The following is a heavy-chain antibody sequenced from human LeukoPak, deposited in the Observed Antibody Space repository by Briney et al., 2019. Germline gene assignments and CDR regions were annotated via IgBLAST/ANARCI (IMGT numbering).Heavy chain of an antibody. CDR3: AKDWYYYDSSGYYFDY. Sequence: PGRSLRLSCAAPGFTFSSYGMHWVRQAPGKGLEWVAVIWYDGSNKYYADSVKGRFTISRDNSKNTLYLQMNSLRAEDTAVYYCAKDWYYYDSSGYYFDYWGQGTLVTVSS. V-gene: IGHV3-33*06. D-gene: IGHD3-22*01. CDR1: GFTFSSYG. J-gene: IGHJ4*02. CDR2: IWYDGSNK.